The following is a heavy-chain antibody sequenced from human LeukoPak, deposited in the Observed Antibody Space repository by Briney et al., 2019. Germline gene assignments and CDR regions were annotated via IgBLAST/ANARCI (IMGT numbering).Heavy chain of an antibody. Sequence: SETLSLTCAVYGGSFSGYYWSWIRQPPGKGLEWIGSVYYSGSAYYNPSLKSPVTISVDMSKNQFSLKLRFVTAADTAVYYCARAPQSWELVHDAFDMWGQGTMVTVSS. V-gene: IGHV4-34*01. CDR2: VYYSGSA. J-gene: IGHJ3*02. CDR3: ARAPQSWELVHDAFDM. D-gene: IGHD1-26*01. CDR1: GGSFSGYY.